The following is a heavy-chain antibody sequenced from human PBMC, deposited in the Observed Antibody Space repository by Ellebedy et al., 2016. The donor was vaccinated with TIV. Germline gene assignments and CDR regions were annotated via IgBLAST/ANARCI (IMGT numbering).Heavy chain of an antibody. Sequence: PGGSLRLSCAASGFTFTSYAMSWVRQAPGKGLEWVSTISGSGGYTNYADSVRARFTISRDSSKNTLYLQMHSLSAEDTAVYYCASDSGFDSRYYFDYWGQGTLVTVSS. J-gene: IGHJ4*02. D-gene: IGHD5-12*01. CDR1: GFTFTSYA. CDR3: ASDSGFDSRYYFDY. V-gene: IGHV3-23*01. CDR2: ISGSGGYT.